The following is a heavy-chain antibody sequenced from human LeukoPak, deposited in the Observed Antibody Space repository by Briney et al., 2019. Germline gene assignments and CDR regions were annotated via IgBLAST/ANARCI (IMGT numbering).Heavy chain of an antibody. J-gene: IGHJ5*02. CDR1: GFTVSDNY. Sequence: GGSLRLSCAASGFTVSDNYMSWVRQAPGKGLEWVSVMYSGGDTYYANSVKGRFTFSRDISKNTLYLQMNGLTTEDTAMYYCARDAPQVPAAGVLASWGQGTLVTVSS. CDR3: ARDAPQVPAAGVLAS. V-gene: IGHV3-53*01. D-gene: IGHD6-13*01. CDR2: MYSGGDT.